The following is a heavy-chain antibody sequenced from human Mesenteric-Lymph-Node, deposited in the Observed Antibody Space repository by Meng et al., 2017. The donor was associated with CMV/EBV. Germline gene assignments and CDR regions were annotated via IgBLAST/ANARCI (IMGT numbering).Heavy chain of an antibody. CDR1: GFTFSDYY. CDR2: ISSSGSTI. J-gene: IGHJ6*02. CDR3: ARDERGYCSSTSCYPSYYYYYGMDV. D-gene: IGHD2-2*01. Sequence: GESLKISCAASGFTFSDYYMSWIRQAPGKGLEWVSYISSSGSTIYYADSVKGRFTISRDNAKNSLYLQMNSLRAEDTAVYYCARDERGYCSSTSCYPSYYYYYGMDVWGQGTTVTVSS. V-gene: IGHV3-11*04.